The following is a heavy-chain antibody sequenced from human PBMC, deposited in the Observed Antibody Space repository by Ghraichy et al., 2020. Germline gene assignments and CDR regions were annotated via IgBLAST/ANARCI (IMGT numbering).Heavy chain of an antibody. CDR1: STRLNCRW. CDR2: IKQDGSEK. CDR3: ARDGVPTIFGVVHYGMDV. D-gene: IGHD3-3*01. Sequence: GGSLRLSREPKSTRLNCRWYWRSYAASWLELKWVANIKQDGSEKYYVDSVKGRFTISRDNAKNSLYLQMNSLRAEDTAVYYCARDGVPTIFGVVHYGMDVWGQGTTVTVSS. V-gene: IGHV3-7*01. J-gene: IGHJ6*02.